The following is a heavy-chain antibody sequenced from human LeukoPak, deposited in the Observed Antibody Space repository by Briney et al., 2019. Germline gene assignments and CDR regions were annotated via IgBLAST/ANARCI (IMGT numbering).Heavy chain of an antibody. J-gene: IGHJ3*02. CDR2: INSDGTST. V-gene: IGHV3-74*01. Sequence: GGSLRLSCAASGFTFSSNWMHWVRQAPGKGLVWVSRINSDGTSTNYADSVWGRFTISRDNAKNTLYLQMNSLRGEDTAVYYCVRAGLPYGLDIWGQGTMITVSS. D-gene: IGHD3/OR15-3a*01. CDR3: VRAGLPYGLDI. CDR1: GFTFSSNW.